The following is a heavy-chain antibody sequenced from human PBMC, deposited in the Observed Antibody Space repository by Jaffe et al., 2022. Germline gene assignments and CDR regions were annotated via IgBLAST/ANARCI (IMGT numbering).Heavy chain of an antibody. J-gene: IGHJ1*01. D-gene: IGHD2-15*01. CDR1: GYSFTSYW. Sequence: EVQLVQSGAEVKKPGESLKISCKGSGYSFTSYWIGWVRQMPGKGLEWMGIIYPGDSDTRYSPSFQGQVTISADKSISTAYLQWSSLKASDTAMYYCARWGGYCSGGSCSAPKPEEYFQHWGQGTLVTVSS. CDR2: IYPGDSDT. CDR3: ARWGGYCSGGSCSAPKPEEYFQH. V-gene: IGHV5-51*03.